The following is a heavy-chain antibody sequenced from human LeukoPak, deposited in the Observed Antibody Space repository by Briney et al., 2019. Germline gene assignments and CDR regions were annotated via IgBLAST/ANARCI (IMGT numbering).Heavy chain of an antibody. CDR3: ARGHSGYEDY. J-gene: IGHJ4*02. Sequence: SETLSLTCTVSGSSISSYYWSWIRKPAGKGLEWVGRIYTSGSTNYNPSLKSRVIMSVDTSKNQFSLKLSSVTAADTAVYYCARGHSGYEDYWGQGTLVTVSS. CDR2: IYTSGST. CDR1: GSSISSYY. D-gene: IGHD5-12*01. V-gene: IGHV4-4*07.